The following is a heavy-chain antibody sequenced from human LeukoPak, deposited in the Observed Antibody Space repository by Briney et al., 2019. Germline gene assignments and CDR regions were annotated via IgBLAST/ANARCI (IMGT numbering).Heavy chain of an antibody. CDR3: ARLGGAYVSGFYFDS. D-gene: IGHD3-10*01. J-gene: IGHJ4*02. Sequence: GGSLRLSCAASGFTFSSYWMTWVRQAPGKGLEWVANIKQDGSEKYYVDSVRGRFTISRDNTKNSLYLQMNGLRAEDTAVYYCARLGGAYVSGFYFDSWGQGTLVTVSS. V-gene: IGHV3-7*01. CDR1: GFTFSSYW. CDR2: IKQDGSEK.